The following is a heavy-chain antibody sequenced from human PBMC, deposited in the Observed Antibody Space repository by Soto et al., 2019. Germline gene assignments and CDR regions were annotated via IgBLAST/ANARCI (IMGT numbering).Heavy chain of an antibody. J-gene: IGHJ6*04. CDR1: GFTVSSKC. CDR2: IQSGGTT. Sequence: EVQLVESGGGLVQPGGSLRLSCAASGFTVSSKCMTWVRQAPGKGLEWVSLIQSGGTTYYADSVKGRFTISRDTSENTLHLQMDSLRVEDTAVYYCAWDDVLCDGGRCYGIPLDVWAKGTTVTVSS. CDR3: AWDDVLCDGGRCYGIPLDV. V-gene: IGHV3-66*01. D-gene: IGHD2-15*01.